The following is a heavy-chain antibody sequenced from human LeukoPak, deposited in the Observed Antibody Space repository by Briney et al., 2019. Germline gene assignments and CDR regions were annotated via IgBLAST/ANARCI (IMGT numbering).Heavy chain of an antibody. D-gene: IGHD3-16*01. CDR3: ARDPPQVDYEAIYYYYMDV. J-gene: IGHJ6*03. V-gene: IGHV1-18*01. Sequence: GASVKVSCKASGYTFTSYGISWVRQAPGQGLEWMGWISAYNGNTNYAQKLQGRVTMTTDTSTSTAYMELRSLRSDDTAVYYCARDPPQVDYEAIYYYYMDVWGKGTTVTVSS. CDR2: ISAYNGNT. CDR1: GYTFTSYG.